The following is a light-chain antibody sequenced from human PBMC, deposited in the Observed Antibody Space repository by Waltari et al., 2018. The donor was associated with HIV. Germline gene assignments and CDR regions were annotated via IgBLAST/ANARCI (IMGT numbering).Light chain of an antibody. CDR3: AACDDILNAHVL. V-gene: IGLV1-44*01. Sequence: QSVLTQPPSASGTPGQRVTIPCSGRNSNIGSNTVKWYQQLPGTAPKLLIYNNKPRPSGFSDRFAGSKSGTSASLAIIVLQSEDESDYYCAACDDILNAHVLFGGGTKLTVL. J-gene: IGLJ2*01. CDR1: NSNIGSNT. CDR2: NNK.